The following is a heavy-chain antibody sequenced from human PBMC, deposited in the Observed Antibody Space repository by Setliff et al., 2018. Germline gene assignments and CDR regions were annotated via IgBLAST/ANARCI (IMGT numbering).Heavy chain of an antibody. CDR2: ISSSSSYI. V-gene: IGHV3-21*01. J-gene: IGHJ4*02. CDR3: AREGYSSGWLPDY. CDR1: GFTFSSYS. D-gene: IGHD6-19*01. Sequence: GGSLRLSCAASGFTFSSYSMNWVRQAPGKGLEWVSSISSSSSYIYYADSVKGRFTISRDNAKNSLYLQMNSLRAEDTAVYYCAREGYSSGWLPDYWGQGTLVTVSS.